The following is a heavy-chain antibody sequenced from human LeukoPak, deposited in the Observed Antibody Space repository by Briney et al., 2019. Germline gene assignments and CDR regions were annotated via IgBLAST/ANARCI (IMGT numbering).Heavy chain of an antibody. J-gene: IGHJ4*02. V-gene: IGHV1-69*04. CDR3: ARGDYIAALGY. Sequence: GASVKVSCKASGYTFTSYGISWVRQAPGQGLEWMGRIIPILGIANYAQKFQGRVTITADKSTSTAYMELSSLRSEDTAVYYCARGDYIAALGYWGQGTLVTVSS. D-gene: IGHD6-6*01. CDR1: GYTFTSYG. CDR2: IIPILGIA.